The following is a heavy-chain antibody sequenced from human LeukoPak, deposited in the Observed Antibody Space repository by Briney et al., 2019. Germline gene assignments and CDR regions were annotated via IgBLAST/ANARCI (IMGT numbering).Heavy chain of an antibody. CDR3: ASRRDGYHIGAFDL. D-gene: IGHD5-24*01. CDR1: GLTVRSNY. Sequence: GGSLRLSCAASGLTVRSNYMTWVRQAPGKGLEWVSVIYSGDSSFYADSVKGRFTISRDNSKNTLYLQMNNLRAEDTAVYYCASRRDGYHIGAFDLWGQGTEVTVSS. J-gene: IGHJ3*01. V-gene: IGHV3-66*01. CDR2: IYSGDSS.